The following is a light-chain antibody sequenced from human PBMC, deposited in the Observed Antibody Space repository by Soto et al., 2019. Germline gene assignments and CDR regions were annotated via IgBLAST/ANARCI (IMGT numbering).Light chain of an antibody. J-gene: IGKJ1*01. Sequence: EIVLTQSPCTLSLSPGERATLSCRARQSVSNNYLAWYQQKPGQAPRLLIYGASNRDTGIPDRFSGSGSGKDFTLTISRLEPEDFAVYYCQQNGSSGTFGQGTRWIS. CDR3: QQNGSSGT. CDR1: QSVSNNY. V-gene: IGKV3-20*01. CDR2: GAS.